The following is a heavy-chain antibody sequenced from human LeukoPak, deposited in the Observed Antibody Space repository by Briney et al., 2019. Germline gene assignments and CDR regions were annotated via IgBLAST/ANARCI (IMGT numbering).Heavy chain of an antibody. CDR1: GYTFHSYD. CDR2: MLPNSGNT. V-gene: IGHV1-8*01. Sequence: ASVKVSCKASGYTFHSYDINWVRQATGQGLEWMGWMLPNSGNTGYPQKFQGRVTMTRDNSISTAYMELSSLRSEDTGVYYCARVSFDTSGHKINFDYWGHGTLVTVSS. CDR3: ARVSFDTSGHKINFDY. J-gene: IGHJ4*01. D-gene: IGHD3-22*01.